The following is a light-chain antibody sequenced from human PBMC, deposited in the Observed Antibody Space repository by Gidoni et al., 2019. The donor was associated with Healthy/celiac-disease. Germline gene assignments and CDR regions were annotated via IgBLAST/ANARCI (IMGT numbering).Light chain of an antibody. Sequence: EIVLTQSPGTLSLSPGERATLSCRASQSVSCSYLAWYQQKPGQAPRLLIYGASSRATGIPDRFSGSGSGTDFTLTISRLEPEDFAVYYCQQYGSHRVTFGQGTKLEIK. CDR1: QSVSCSY. CDR2: GAS. J-gene: IGKJ2*01. CDR3: QQYGSHRVT. V-gene: IGKV3-20*01.